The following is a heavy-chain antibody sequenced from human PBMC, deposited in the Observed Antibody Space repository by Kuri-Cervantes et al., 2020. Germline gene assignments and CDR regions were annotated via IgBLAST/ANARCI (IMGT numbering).Heavy chain of an antibody. D-gene: IGHD6-13*01. CDR2: ITPFNGNT. Sequence: ASVKVSCKASGYTFTSYGISWVRQAPGQGLEWMGWITPFNGNTNYAQKFQDRVTITRDRSMSTAYMELSSLRSEDTAVYYCARVHSSSWYRVDYWGQGTLVTVSS. CDR3: ARVHSSSWYRVDY. CDR1: GYTFTSYG. J-gene: IGHJ4*02. V-gene: IGHV1-18*01.